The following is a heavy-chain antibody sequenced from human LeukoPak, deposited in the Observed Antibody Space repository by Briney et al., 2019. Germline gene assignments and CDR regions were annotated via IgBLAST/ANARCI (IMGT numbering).Heavy chain of an antibody. J-gene: IGHJ4*02. Sequence: APETLSLTPAVPGGSISRGSYYASWIRQPAGKGLEWIGHIYTSGSTNYNPSLKSRFTISVDTSKNQFSLKLSSVTAADTAVYYCARAFHYWGQGTLVTVSS. CDR2: IYTSGST. CDR1: GGSISRGSYY. V-gene: IGHV4-61*09. CDR3: ARAFHY.